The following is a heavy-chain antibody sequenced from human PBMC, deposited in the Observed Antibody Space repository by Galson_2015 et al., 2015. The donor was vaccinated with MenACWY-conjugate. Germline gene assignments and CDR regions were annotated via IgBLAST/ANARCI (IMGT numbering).Heavy chain of an antibody. Sequence: SLRLSCAASGFSFSDSAMHWVRQASGKGLEWVGRIRSKRNNYATTYAASVQGRFTISRDESERMAYLHMNSLKTEDTAIYYCTRQSPLNFGYWGQGVLVTVAS. CDR2: IRSKRNNYAT. CDR1: GFSFSDSA. J-gene: IGHJ4*02. CDR3: TRQSPLNFGY. V-gene: IGHV3-73*01.